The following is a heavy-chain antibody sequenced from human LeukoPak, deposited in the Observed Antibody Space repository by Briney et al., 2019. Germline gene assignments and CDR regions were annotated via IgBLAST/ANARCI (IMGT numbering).Heavy chain of an antibody. Sequence: SETLSLTCTVSGGSISSSSYYWGWIRQPPGRGLEWIGSIYYSGSTYSNPSLKSRVTISVDTSKKQFSLKLSSVTAADTAVYYCARGTTISWGAFDIWGQGTMVTVSS. CDR2: IYYSGST. V-gene: IGHV4-39*01. D-gene: IGHD1-7*01. J-gene: IGHJ3*02. CDR3: ARGTTISWGAFDI. CDR1: GGSISSSSYY.